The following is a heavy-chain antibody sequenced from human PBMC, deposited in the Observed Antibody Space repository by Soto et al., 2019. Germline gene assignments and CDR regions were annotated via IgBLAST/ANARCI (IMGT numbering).Heavy chain of an antibody. CDR1: GFTFSSYA. CDR3: ARDSFPDYSNGYYYYYYMDV. V-gene: IGHV3-64*02. Sequence: GGSLRLSCAASGFTFSSYAMHWVRQAPGEGLEYVSAISSNGGSTYYADSVKGRFTISRDNSKNTLYLQMGSLRAEDMAVYYCARDSFPDYSNGYYYYYYMDVWGKGTTVTVSS. D-gene: IGHD4-17*01. CDR2: ISSNGGST. J-gene: IGHJ6*03.